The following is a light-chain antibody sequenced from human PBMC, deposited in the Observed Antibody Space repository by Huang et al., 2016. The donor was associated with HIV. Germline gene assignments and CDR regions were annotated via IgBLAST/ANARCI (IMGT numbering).Light chain of an antibody. CDR3: QQYNNWPPYT. CDR2: AAY. Sequence: DIVMTQSPATVSVSPGERAALSCRASESIGRNLAWYQQRPGQAPRLLIYAAYTRAAGVPDRFSGSGSGTDFTLTISSLQSEDFAVYYCQQYNNWPPYTFGQGTRLEIK. V-gene: IGKV3-15*01. CDR1: ESIGRN. J-gene: IGKJ2*01.